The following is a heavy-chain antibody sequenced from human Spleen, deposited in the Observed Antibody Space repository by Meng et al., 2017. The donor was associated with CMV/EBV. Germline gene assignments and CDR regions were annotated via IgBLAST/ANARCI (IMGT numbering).Heavy chain of an antibody. CDR3: AVTVGATKSYYYYYGMDV. CDR1: GGTFSNNA. D-gene: IGHD1-26*01. CDR2: IIPIFGTA. J-gene: IGHJ6*01. Sequence: SVKVSCKTSGGTFSNNAISWVRQAPGQGLEWMGGIIPIFGTANYAQKFQGRVTITTDESTSTAYMELSSLRSEDTAVYYCAVTVGATKSYYYYYGMDVWGQGTAVTVSS. V-gene: IGHV1-69*05.